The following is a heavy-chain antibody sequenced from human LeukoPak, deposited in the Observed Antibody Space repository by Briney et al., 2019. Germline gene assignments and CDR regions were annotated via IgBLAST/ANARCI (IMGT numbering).Heavy chain of an antibody. CDR1: GFTLSNYA. V-gene: IGHV3-23*01. CDR3: AKVNYYQPYF. D-gene: IGHD2-2*01. J-gene: IGHJ4*02. CDR2: IDVTTGGS. Sequence: GGSLRLSCAASGFTLSNYAMSWVRQAPGKGLEWVSTIDVTTGGSYYADSVKGRFTISRDTFQNTLYLQLNSLRADDTAIYYCAKVNYYQPYFWGQGTLVTVSS.